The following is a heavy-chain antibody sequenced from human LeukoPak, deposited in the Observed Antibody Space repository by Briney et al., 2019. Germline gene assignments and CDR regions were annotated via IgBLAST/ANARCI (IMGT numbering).Heavy chain of an antibody. CDR3: AREQGYYSVPGY. CDR1: VFTFSSYW. V-gene: IGHV3-74*01. CDR2: IRNDGSST. J-gene: IGHJ4*02. Sequence: GGSLRLSCAASVFTFSSYWMQWVRQAPGKGPVWVARIRNDGSSTDYADSVKGRFTISRDNAKNTLYLQMNSLRAEDTAVYYCAREQGYYSVPGYWGQRTLVTVSS. D-gene: IGHD3-22*01.